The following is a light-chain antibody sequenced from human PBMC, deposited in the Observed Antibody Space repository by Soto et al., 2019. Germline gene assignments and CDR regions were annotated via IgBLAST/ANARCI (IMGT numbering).Light chain of an antibody. V-gene: IGKV1-39*01. Sequence: DIQMTQSPSSLSASVGDRVTITCRASQSISSYLNWYQQKPGKAPKLLIYAASSLQSGVPSRFSGSGSGTDFTLTISSLQPEDFAPYSCQQSYSTPYTFGQGTKLEI. CDR2: AAS. J-gene: IGKJ2*01. CDR3: QQSYSTPYT. CDR1: QSISSY.